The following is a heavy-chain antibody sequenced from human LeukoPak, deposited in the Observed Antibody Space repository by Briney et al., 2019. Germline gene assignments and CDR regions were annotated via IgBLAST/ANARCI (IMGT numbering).Heavy chain of an antibody. D-gene: IGHD5-24*01. CDR1: GGSISSSSYY. J-gene: IGHJ6*03. CDR2: IYYSGST. CDR3: AGVEMATGYYHMDV. Sequence: PSETLSLTCTVSGGSISSSSYYWGWIRLPPGKGLEWIGSIYYSGSTYYNPSLKSRVTISVDTSKNQFSLKLSSVTAADTAVYYCAGVEMATGYYHMDVWGKGTTVTVSS. V-gene: IGHV4-39*07.